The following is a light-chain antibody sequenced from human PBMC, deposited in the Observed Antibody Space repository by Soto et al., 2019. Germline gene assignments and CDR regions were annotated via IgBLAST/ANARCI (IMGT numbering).Light chain of an antibody. CDR2: KIS. V-gene: IGKV2-24*01. CDR3: MQATQLPYT. J-gene: IGKJ2*01. Sequence: EIVMTQTPLSSPVTLGQPASISCRSSQSLVQSDGNTYLSWFHQRLGQPPRLLNYKISNRFSGFPDRFRGRAAGTDFTLKISRVEAEDVWVYYCMQATQLPYTFGQGTKLEIK. CDR1: QSLVQSDGNTY.